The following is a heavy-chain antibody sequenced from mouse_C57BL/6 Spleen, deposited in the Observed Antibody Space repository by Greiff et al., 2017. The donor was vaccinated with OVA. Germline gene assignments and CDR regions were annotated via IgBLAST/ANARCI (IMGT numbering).Heavy chain of an antibody. D-gene: IGHD2-2*01. CDR2: ISDGGSYT. CDR3: ARDAVTTDY. J-gene: IGHJ2*01. Sequence: EVQLVESGGGLVKPGGSLKLSCAASGFTFSSYAMSWVRQTPEKRLEWVATISDGGSYTYYPDNVKGRFTISRDNAKNNLYLQMSHLKSEDTAMYYCARDAVTTDYWGQGTTLTVSS. V-gene: IGHV5-4*01. CDR1: GFTFSSYA.